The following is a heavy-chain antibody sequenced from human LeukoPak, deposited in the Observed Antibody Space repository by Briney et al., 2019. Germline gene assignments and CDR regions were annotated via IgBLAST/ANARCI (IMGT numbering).Heavy chain of an antibody. D-gene: IGHD4-23*01. CDR2: IRNDGSNK. Sequence: GGSLRLSCAASGFIFSSYGMHWVRQAPGKGLEWVAFIRNDGSNKYYADSVKGRFTISRDNSKNTLYLQMSSLRAEDTAVYYCAKLLSNSGRFLYWGQGTLVTVSS. CDR3: AKLLSNSGRFLY. J-gene: IGHJ4*02. CDR1: GFIFSSYG. V-gene: IGHV3-30*02.